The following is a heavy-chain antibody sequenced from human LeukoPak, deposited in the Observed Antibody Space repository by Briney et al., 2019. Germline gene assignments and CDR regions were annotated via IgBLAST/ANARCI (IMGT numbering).Heavy chain of an antibody. Sequence: GGSLRLSCAASGFTFSSYSMNCVRQAPGKGLEWVSSISSSSSYIYYADSVKGRFTISRDNAKNSLYLQMNSLRAEDTAVYYCARETTIKGGSGSYDYWGQGTLVTVSS. D-gene: IGHD3-10*01. J-gene: IGHJ4*02. V-gene: IGHV3-21*01. CDR2: ISSSSSYI. CDR1: GFTFSSYS. CDR3: ARETTIKGGSGSYDY.